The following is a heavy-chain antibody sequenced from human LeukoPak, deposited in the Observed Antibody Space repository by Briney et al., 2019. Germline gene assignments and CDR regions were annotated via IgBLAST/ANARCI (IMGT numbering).Heavy chain of an antibody. V-gene: IGHV1-18*01. D-gene: IGHD3-10*01. J-gene: IGHJ4*02. CDR3: ARCGLWFGELRNNFDY. Sequence: ASVKVSCKASGYTFTSYGISWVRQAPGQGLEWMGWISAYNGNTNYAQKLQGRVTMTTDTSTSTAYMELRSLRSDDTAVHYCARCGLWFGELRNNFDYWGQGTLVTVSS. CDR2: ISAYNGNT. CDR1: GYTFTSYG.